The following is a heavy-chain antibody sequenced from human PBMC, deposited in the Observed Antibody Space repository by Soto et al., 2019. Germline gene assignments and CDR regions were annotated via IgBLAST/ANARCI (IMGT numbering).Heavy chain of an antibody. V-gene: IGHV3-30-3*01. Sequence: QVQLVESGGGVVQPGRSLRLSCAASGFTFSSSAMHWVRQAPGKGLEWVAIISYGGSDNYYADSVKGRFTISRDNSKNTLYLHRHSLRAEDTAMYYCARGGGRRLDAFDMWGQGTMVTVSS. D-gene: IGHD1-26*01. CDR3: ARGGGRRLDAFDM. CDR1: GFTFSSSA. CDR2: ISYGGSDN. J-gene: IGHJ3*02.